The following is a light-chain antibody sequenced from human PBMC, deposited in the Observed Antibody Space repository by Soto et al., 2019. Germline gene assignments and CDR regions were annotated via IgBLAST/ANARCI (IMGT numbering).Light chain of an antibody. CDR1: QSVGRT. CDR3: QQYNNWPLT. CDR2: DAS. V-gene: IGKV3D-15*01. Sequence: EIVLTQSPATLSLSPGERATLACRASQSVGRTLAWSQQKPGQTPRLLIYDASYRATDIPARFSGGGSGTEFTLTITSLQSEDFAVYWCQQYNNWPLTFGPGTRLEIK. J-gene: IGKJ5*01.